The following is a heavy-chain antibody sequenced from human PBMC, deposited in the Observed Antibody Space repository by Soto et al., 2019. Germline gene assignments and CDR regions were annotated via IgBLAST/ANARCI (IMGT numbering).Heavy chain of an antibody. CDR2: MYNTGST. V-gene: IGHV4-34*01. CDR3: ARPLQQLVGGSFDS. Sequence: SETLSLTCAVYGGSFSGYYWTWIRQPPGKGLEWIGYMYNTGSTVYNPSFKSRVTISVDTSKNQFSLKLSSVTAADTAVYYCARPLQQLVGGSFDSWGQGTLVTVSS. CDR1: GGSFSGYY. D-gene: IGHD6-13*01. J-gene: IGHJ4*02.